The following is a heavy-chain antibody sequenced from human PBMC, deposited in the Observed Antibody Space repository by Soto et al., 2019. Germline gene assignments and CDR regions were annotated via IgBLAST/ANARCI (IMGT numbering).Heavy chain of an antibody. CDR1: GGSISSGGYY. V-gene: IGHV4-31*03. CDR3: ARAQKVWFGELFDYYGMDV. Sequence: SETLSLTCTVSGGSISSGGYYWSWIRQHPGKGLEWIGYIYYSGSTYYNPSLKSRVTISVDTSKKQFSLKLSSVTAADTAVYYCARAQKVWFGELFDYYGMDVWGQGTTVTVSS. CDR2: IYYSGST. D-gene: IGHD3-10*01. J-gene: IGHJ6*02.